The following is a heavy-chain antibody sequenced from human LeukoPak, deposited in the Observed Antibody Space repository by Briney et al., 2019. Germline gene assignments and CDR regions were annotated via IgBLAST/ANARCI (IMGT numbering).Heavy chain of an antibody. CDR3: AKGGVVGTRYYFDS. CDR1: GFTFSGYE. D-gene: IGHD2-15*01. Sequence: GGSLRLSCAASGFTFSGYEMSWVRQAPGKGLEWVANTKEDGSGSSYVDSVKGRFTISRDNAKNSLYLQMNSLRAEDTAVYYCAKGGVVGTRYYFDSWGQRTLVTVSS. V-gene: IGHV3-7*01. J-gene: IGHJ4*02. CDR2: TKEDGSGS.